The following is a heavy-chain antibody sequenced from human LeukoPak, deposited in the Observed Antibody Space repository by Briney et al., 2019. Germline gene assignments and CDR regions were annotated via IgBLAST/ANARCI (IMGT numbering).Heavy chain of an antibody. CDR3: ARSTRLAAAGFDY. V-gene: IGHV4-30-4*01. CDR2: IYYSGST. CDR1: GGSISSGDYY. J-gene: IGHJ4*02. D-gene: IGHD6-13*01. Sequence: PSETLSLTCTVSGGSISSGDYYWSWIRQPPGKGLEWIGYIYYSGSTYYNPSLKSRVTISVDTSKNRFSLKLSSVTAADTAVYYCARSTRLAAAGFDYWGQGTLVTVSS.